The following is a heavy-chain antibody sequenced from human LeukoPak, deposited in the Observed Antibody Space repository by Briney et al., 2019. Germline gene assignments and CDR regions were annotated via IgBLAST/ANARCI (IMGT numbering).Heavy chain of an antibody. CDR1: GGSISSYY. D-gene: IGHD6-13*01. J-gene: IGHJ4*02. V-gene: IGHV4-59*01. CDR2: ICYSGST. CDR3: ARFCGSSWPNRKYYFDY. Sequence: SETLSLTCTVSGGSISSYYWSWIRQPPGKGLEWIGYICYSGSTNYNPSLKSRVTLSVDTSKNQFSLKLSSVTAADTAVYYCARFCGSSWPNRKYYFDYWGQGTLVTVSS.